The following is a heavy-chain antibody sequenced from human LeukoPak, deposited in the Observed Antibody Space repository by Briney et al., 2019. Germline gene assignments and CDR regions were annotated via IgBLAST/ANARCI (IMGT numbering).Heavy chain of an antibody. CDR3: ARAKVEPPPSYFDY. CDR1: RGSISSSSYY. D-gene: IGHD1-14*01. V-gene: IGHV4-39*07. Sequence: SETLSLTCTVSRGSISSSSYYWGWIRQPPGKGLEWIGSIYYSGSTYYNPSLKSRVTISVDTSKNQFSLKLSSVTAADTAVYYCARAKVEPPPSYFDYWGQRTLVTVSS. CDR2: IYYSGST. J-gene: IGHJ4*02.